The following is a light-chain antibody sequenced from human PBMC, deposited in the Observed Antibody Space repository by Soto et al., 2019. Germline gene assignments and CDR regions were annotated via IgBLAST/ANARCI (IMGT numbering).Light chain of an antibody. CDR1: QSVSSTY. Sequence: EIVLTQSPGTLSLSPGERATLSCRASQSVSSTYLAWYQHKPGQAPRLFIYGASSRATGIPDRFSGSGSGPDFTLTISRLEPEDFAVYYCQQYGNSPFTFGPGTKVDIK. CDR3: QQYGNSPFT. CDR2: GAS. V-gene: IGKV3-20*01. J-gene: IGKJ3*01.